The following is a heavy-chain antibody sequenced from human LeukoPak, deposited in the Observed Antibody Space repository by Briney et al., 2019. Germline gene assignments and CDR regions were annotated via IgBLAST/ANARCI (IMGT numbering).Heavy chain of an antibody. V-gene: IGHV4-59*08. J-gene: IGHJ5*02. CDR2: IFYSGST. CDR1: GGSISSYY. Sequence: PSETLSLTCTVSGGSISSYYWTWIRQPPGKGLEWIGYIFYSGSTDYNPSLRSRVTISVDTSKNQLSLKLRPVTAADTALYYCARHVTPRDWFDPWGQGTLVTVSS. CDR3: ARHVTPRDWFDP.